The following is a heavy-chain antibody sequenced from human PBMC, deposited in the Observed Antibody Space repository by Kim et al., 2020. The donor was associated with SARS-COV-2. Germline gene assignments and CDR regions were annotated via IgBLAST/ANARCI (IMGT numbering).Heavy chain of an antibody. V-gene: IGHV3-74*01. CDR1: GFTFSTYW. Sequence: GGSLRLSCAASGFTFSTYWMHWVRQAPGKGLVWVSRINSDGSTTTYADSVKGRFTISRDNAKNTLYLQMSSLRAEDTAVYYCASTRVGPGPFNIWGQGTMVIVSS. CDR3: ASTRVGPGPFNI. CDR2: INSDGSTT. D-gene: IGHD1-26*01. J-gene: IGHJ3*02.